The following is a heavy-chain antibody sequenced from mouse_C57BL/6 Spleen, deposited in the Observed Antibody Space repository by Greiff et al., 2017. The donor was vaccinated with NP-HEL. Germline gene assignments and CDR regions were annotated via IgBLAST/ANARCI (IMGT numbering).Heavy chain of an antibody. D-gene: IGHD2-2*01. V-gene: IGHV5-17*01. Sequence: EVQLQESGGGLVKPGGSLKLSCAASGFTFSDYGMHWVRQAPEKGLEWVAYISSGSSTIYYADTVKGRFTISRDNAKNTLFLQMTSLRSEDTAMYYCARGMVTTYWGQGTLVTVSA. J-gene: IGHJ3*01. CDR2: ISSGSSTI. CDR1: GFTFSDYG. CDR3: ARGMVTTY.